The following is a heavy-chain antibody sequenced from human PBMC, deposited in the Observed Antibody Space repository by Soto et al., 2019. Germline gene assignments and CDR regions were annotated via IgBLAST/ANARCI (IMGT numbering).Heavy chain of an antibody. CDR1: GGSIGSIVYY. CDR3: GRHLVSDV. Sequence: PSDTLSLTCTVSGGSIGSIVYYCGWFRQPPGKGLEWMGNIYDSGSTSYNPSLKSRVTISAHTSKNRFFLKLSSVTAADTGVYYCGRHLVSDVGGQGTTVTVSS. J-gene: IGHJ6*02. CDR2: IYDSGST. V-gene: IGHV4-39*01.